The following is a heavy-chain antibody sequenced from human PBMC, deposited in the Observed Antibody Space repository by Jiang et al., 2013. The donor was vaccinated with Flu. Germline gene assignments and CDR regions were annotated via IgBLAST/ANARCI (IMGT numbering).Heavy chain of an antibody. J-gene: IGHJ3*02. V-gene: IGHV4-59*01. Sequence: GPGLVKPSETLSLTCTVSGDSISNYYWSWIRQPPGKGLEWIACIYDSGITNYNPSLKSRVTISLDTSKNQFSLKLSSVTAADTAVYYCARGLTGGSAYAFDIWGQETVVTVSS. D-gene: IGHD2-8*02. CDR2: IYDSGIT. CDR3: ARGLTGGSAYAFDI. CDR1: GDSISNYY.